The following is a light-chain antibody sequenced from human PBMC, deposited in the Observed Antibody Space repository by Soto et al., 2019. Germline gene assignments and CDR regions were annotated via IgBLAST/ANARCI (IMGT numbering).Light chain of an antibody. V-gene: IGKV3-20*01. CDR2: GAS. CDR3: QQYGSSSFT. J-gene: IGKJ3*01. Sequence: GLTQSPSTVSLSPGERATLSCRASQSVSSSYLAWYQQKPGQAPRLLIYGASSRATGIPDRFSGSGSGTDFTLTISRLEPEDFAVYYCQQYGSSSFTYGPRTKVDIK. CDR1: QSVSSSY.